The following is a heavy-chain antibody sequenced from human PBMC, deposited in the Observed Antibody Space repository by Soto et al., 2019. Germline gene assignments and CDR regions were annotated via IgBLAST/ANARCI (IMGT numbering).Heavy chain of an antibody. Sequence: QLVESGGGLVQPGGFLRLSCAASGFTVSSNYMIWVRQAPGRGLEWISVIYTNGGTMYADSVKGRFTISRDTSRNTVYLYMDSLRVEGTAVYFCAGAEVDMPTPWGQGTLVTVSP. CDR3: AGAEVDMPTP. D-gene: IGHD2-15*01. CDR2: IYTNGGT. CDR1: GFTVSSNY. V-gene: IGHV3-66*01. J-gene: IGHJ4*02.